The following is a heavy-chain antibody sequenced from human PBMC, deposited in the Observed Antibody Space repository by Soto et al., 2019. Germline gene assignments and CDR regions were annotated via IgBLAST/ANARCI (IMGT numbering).Heavy chain of an antibody. CDR1: GGTFSSYA. CDR2: IIPIFGTA. Sequence: SVKVSCKASGGTFSSYAISWVRQAPGQGREWMGGIIPIFGTANYAQKFQGRVTITADESTSTAYMELSSLRSEDTAVYYCASTSTTVNYYYYGMDVWGQGXTVTVYS. V-gene: IGHV1-69*13. J-gene: IGHJ6*02. D-gene: IGHD4-17*01. CDR3: ASTSTTVNYYYYGMDV.